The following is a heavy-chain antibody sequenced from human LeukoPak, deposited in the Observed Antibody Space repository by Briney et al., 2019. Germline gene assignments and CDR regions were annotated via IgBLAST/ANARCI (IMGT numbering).Heavy chain of an antibody. Sequence: LETLSLTCTVSGGSISSINNYCGWIRQPPGKGLELIGCIHYSGSTYYNPSLKSRATISVDTPKNQFSLKLSSVTAADTAVYYCASTTYHGSGSYYNGFDYWGQGTLVTVSS. J-gene: IGHJ4*02. D-gene: IGHD3-10*01. CDR1: GGSISSINNY. CDR3: ASTTYHGSGSYYNGFDY. CDR2: IHYSGST. V-gene: IGHV4-39*01.